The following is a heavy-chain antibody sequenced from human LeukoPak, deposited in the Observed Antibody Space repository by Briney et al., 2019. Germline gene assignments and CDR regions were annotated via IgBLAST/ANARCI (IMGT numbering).Heavy chain of an antibody. CDR3: ARGREYSCSSGYDY. CDR2: IIPIFGAA. Sequence: SVKVSCKASGGTFSSYAISWVRQAPGQGLEWMGGIIPIFGAANYAQKFQGRVTITADESTSTAYMELSSLRSEDTAVYYCARGREYSCSSGYDYWGQGTLVTVSS. CDR1: GGTFSSYA. V-gene: IGHV1-69*13. D-gene: IGHD6-6*01. J-gene: IGHJ4*02.